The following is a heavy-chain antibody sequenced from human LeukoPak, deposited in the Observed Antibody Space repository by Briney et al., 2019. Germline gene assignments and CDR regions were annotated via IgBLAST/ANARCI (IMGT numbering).Heavy chain of an antibody. CDR3: VRPDRIFGVPAAFDA. J-gene: IGHJ3*01. CDR1: GGSFSDYP. CDR2: IIPKYSAS. D-gene: IGHD3-3*02. Sequence: SVKVSCKASGGSFSDYPINWVRQAPGQGLEWLGGIIPKYSASNYAQAFQGRVTITADESTNTVYMEMSGLRPDDTAVYYCVRPDRIFGVPAAFDAWGQGTLVAVST. V-gene: IGHV1-69*01.